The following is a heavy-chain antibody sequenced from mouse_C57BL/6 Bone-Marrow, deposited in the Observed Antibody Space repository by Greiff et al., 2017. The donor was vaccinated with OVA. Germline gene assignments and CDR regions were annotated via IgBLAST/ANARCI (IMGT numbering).Heavy chain of an antibody. CDR3: ARESVYYDYASSYYYAMDY. D-gene: IGHD2-4*01. V-gene: IGHV1-64*01. J-gene: IGHJ4*01. CDR1: GYTFTSYW. Sequence: QVQLQQPGAELVKPGASVKLSCKASGYTFTSYWMHWVKQRPGQGLEWIGMIHPNSGSTNYNEKFKSKATLTVDKSSSTAYMQLSSLTSEDSAVYDCARESVYYDYASSYYYAMDYWGQGTSVTVSS. CDR2: IHPNSGST.